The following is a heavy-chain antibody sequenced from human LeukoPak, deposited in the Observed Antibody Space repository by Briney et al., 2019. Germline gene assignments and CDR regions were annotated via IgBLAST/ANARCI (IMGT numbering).Heavy chain of an antibody. CDR1: GYTLTELS. CDR2: FDPEDGET. CDR3: ATGLLRRPYYFDY. D-gene: IGHD1-26*01. J-gene: IGHJ4*02. Sequence: ASVTVSCTVSGYTLTELSMHWVRQAPGKGLEWMGGFDPEDGETIYAQKFQGRVTMTEDTSTDTAYIELSSLRSEDTAVYYCATGLLRRPYYFDYWGQGTLVTVSS. V-gene: IGHV1-24*01.